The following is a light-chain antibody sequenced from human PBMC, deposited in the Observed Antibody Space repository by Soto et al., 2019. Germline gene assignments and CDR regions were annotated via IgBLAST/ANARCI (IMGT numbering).Light chain of an antibody. CDR2: GAS. CDR1: QSVSSNY. J-gene: IGKJ5*01. V-gene: IGKV3-20*01. CDR3: QQYGNSPIT. Sequence: EIVLTQSPGTLSLSPGERATLSCRASQSVSSNYLAWYQHRPGQAPRLLIYGASSRATGIPDRFSGSGSGTDFTLTISRLEPEDFAVYYCQQYGNSPITLGQGTRLEIK.